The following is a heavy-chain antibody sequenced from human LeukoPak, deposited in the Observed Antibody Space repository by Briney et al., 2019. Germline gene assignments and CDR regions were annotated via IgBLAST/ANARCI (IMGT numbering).Heavy chain of an antibody. Sequence: GGSLRRSGAASGFTFSTYWMMWVRQAPGKGLEWVANINQGGTEKHYVESVKGRFTISRDNAKNSLYLQVNSLRAEDTAVYYCVRDLDYWGQGTLVTVSS. CDR3: VRDLDY. CDR1: GFTFSTYW. V-gene: IGHV3-7*01. CDR2: INQGGTEK. J-gene: IGHJ4*02.